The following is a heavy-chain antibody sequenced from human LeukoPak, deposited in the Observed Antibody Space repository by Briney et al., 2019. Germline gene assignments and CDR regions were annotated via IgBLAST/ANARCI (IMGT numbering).Heavy chain of an antibody. V-gene: IGHV3-64D*06. CDR2: ISSNGGST. D-gene: IGHD3-10*01. CDR3: VLIWFGELVIDP. J-gene: IGHJ5*02. Sequence: GGSLRLSCSASGFTFSSYAMHWVRQAPGKGLEYVSAISSNGGSTYYADSVKGRFTISRDSSKNTLYLQMSSLRAEDTAVYYCVLIWFGELVIDPWGQGTLVTVSS. CDR1: GFTFSSYA.